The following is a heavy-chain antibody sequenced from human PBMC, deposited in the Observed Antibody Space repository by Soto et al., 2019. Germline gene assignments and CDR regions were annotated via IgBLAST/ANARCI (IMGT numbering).Heavy chain of an antibody. CDR2: IYHSGST. J-gene: IGHJ6*02. Sequence: SETLSLTCAVSGGSISSGGYSWSWIRQPPGKGLEWIGYIYHSGSTYYNPSLKSRVTISVDRSKNQFSLKLSSVTAADTAVYYCARELLWFGELVSGYYYGMDVWGQGTTVTVSS. D-gene: IGHD3-10*01. CDR1: GGSISSGGYS. CDR3: ARELLWFGELVSGYYYGMDV. V-gene: IGHV4-30-2*01.